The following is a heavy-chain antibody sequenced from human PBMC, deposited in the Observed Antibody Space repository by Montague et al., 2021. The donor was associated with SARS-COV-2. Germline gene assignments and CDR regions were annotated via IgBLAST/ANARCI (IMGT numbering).Heavy chain of an antibody. CDR2: VSCSGST. V-gene: IGHV4-39*07. D-gene: IGHD2-8*02. Sequence: SETRSLTCRVSGGSISSSTCDEGWIRQLTGRDQERTWGVSCSGSTYYNPSLKSRVTISVDTSKNQFSLKLSAVTAADTAVYYCAREQADIVLVVYVDGAFDIWGQGTRVTVSS. CDR1: GGSISSSTCD. CDR3: AREQADIVLVVYVDGAFDI. J-gene: IGHJ3*02.